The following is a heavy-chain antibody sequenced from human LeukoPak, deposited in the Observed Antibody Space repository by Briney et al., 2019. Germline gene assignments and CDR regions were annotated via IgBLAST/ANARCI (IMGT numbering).Heavy chain of an antibody. V-gene: IGHV3-7*01. CDR2: INQDGTEK. CDR3: AKEKWEPRLYFDY. Sequence: PGGSLRLSCAASGFTFSSYSMNWVRQAPGKGLEWVANINQDGTEKYYVDSVKGRFIISRDNAKNSLHLQMRSLKAEDTAVYYCAKEKWEPRLYFDYWGQGALVTVSS. D-gene: IGHD1-26*01. J-gene: IGHJ4*02. CDR1: GFTFSSYS.